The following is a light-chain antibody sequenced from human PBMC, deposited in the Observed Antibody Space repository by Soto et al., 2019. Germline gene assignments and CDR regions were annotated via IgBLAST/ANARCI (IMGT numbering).Light chain of an antibody. CDR3: SSYAGSNNYV. J-gene: IGLJ1*01. Sequence: QSALTQPPSASGSPGQSVTISCTGTSSDVGDYNYVSWYQQHPGKAPKLMIYDVSKRPSGVPDRFSGSKSGNTASLTVSGLQAEDVADYYCSSYAGSNNYVFGTGTKLTVL. V-gene: IGLV2-8*01. CDR1: SSDVGDYNY. CDR2: DVS.